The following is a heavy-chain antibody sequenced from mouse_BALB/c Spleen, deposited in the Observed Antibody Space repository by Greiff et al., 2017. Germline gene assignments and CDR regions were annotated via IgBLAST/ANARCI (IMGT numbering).Heavy chain of an antibody. CDR3: VRDDYGSSWAY. Sequence: VQRVESGPGLVAPSQSLSITCTVSGFSLTSYDISWIRQPPGKGLEWLGVIWTGGGTNYNSAFMSRLSISKDNSKSQVFLKMNSLQTDDTAIYYCVRDDYGSSWAYWGQGTLVTVSA. J-gene: IGHJ3*01. CDR1: GFSLTSYD. V-gene: IGHV2-9-2*01. D-gene: IGHD1-1*01. CDR2: IWTGGGT.